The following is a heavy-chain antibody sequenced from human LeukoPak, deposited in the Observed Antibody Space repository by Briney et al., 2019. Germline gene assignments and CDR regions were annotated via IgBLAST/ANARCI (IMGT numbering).Heavy chain of an antibody. J-gene: IGHJ4*02. CDR3: ARDGVGALDS. CDR1: GFTFSSYS. V-gene: IGHV3-21*01. Sequence: PGGSLRLSCAASGFTFSSYSMNWVRQAPGKGLEWVSSISSSSSYIYYADSVKGRFTISRDNAKNSLYLQMNSLRADDTAVYYCARDGVGALDSWGQGTLVTVSS. CDR2: ISSSSSYI. D-gene: IGHD1-26*01.